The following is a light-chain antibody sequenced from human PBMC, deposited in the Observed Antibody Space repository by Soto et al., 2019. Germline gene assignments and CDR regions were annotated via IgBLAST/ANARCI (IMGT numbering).Light chain of an antibody. V-gene: IGLV3-21*02. CDR3: QLWDSSSDRYV. J-gene: IGLJ1*01. Sequence: SYELAQPPSMSVAPGQTASISCGGKNVGSYSVHWYQQKPGQAPVLVVYDDSDRPSGIPERFSGSTSGNTATPTISRVEAGDEADYYCQLWDSSSDRYVFGTGTKVTVL. CDR1: NVGSYS. CDR2: DDS.